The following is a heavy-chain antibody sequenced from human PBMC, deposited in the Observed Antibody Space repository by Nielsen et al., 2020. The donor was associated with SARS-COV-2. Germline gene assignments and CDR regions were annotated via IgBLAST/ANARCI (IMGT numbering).Heavy chain of an antibody. D-gene: IGHD6-19*01. CDR1: GFTFGDYA. CDR2: IRSKAYGGTT. Sequence: GGSLRLSCTASGFTFGDYAMSWFRQAPGKGLEWVGFIRSKAYGGTTEYAASVKGRFTISRDDSKSIAYLQMNSLKTEDTAVYYCTRPLHGEQWLVPKYYFDYWGQGTLVTVSS. V-gene: IGHV3-49*03. CDR3: TRPLHGEQWLVPKYYFDY. J-gene: IGHJ4*02.